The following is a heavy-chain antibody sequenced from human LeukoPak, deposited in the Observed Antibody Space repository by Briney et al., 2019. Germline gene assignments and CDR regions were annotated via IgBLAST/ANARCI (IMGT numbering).Heavy chain of an antibody. D-gene: IGHD6-25*01. CDR1: GFTVSSNY. J-gene: IGHJ3*02. CDR3: AREAPAPLGQNAFDI. V-gene: IGHV3-66*01. Sequence: PGGSLRLSCAASGFTVSSNYISWVRQAPGKGLEWVSVIYSGGSTYYADSVKGRFTISRDNSKNTLYLQMNSLRAEDTAVYYCAREAPAPLGQNAFDIWGQGTMVTVSS. CDR2: IYSGGST.